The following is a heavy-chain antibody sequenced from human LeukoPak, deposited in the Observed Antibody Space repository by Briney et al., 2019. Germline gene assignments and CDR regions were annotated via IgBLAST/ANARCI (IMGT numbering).Heavy chain of an antibody. Sequence: HPGGSLRLSCAASGFTFSSYAMSWVRQAPGKSLEWVSGIGGSGSRTYYADSVKGRFTISRDNSKNTLYLQMNSLRAEDTAIYYCAKKYGVTVYGSGLNCFDYWGQGTLVTVSS. CDR1: GFTFSSYA. CDR2: IGGSGSRT. J-gene: IGHJ4*02. D-gene: IGHD6-19*01. V-gene: IGHV3-23*01. CDR3: AKKYGVTVYGSGLNCFDY.